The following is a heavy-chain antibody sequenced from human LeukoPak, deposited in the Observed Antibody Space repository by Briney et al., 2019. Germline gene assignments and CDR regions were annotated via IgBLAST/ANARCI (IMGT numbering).Heavy chain of an antibody. D-gene: IGHD5-12*01. CDR2: INHSGST. CDR1: GGSFSGYY. V-gene: IGHV4-34*01. Sequence: PSKTLSLTCAVYGGSFSGYYWSWIRQPPGKGLEWIGEINHSGSTNYNPSLKSRVTISVDTSKNQFSLKLSSVTAADTAVYYCARKARPYGGYVIDYWGQGTLVTVSS. CDR3: ARKARPYGGYVIDY. J-gene: IGHJ4*02.